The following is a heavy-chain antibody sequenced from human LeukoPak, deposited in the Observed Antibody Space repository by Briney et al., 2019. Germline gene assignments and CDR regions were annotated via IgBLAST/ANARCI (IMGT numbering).Heavy chain of an antibody. J-gene: IGHJ6*03. D-gene: IGHD3-3*01. CDR3: ARGSDFWGYYYYYYMDV. CDR1: GGSFSGYY. V-gene: IGHV4-34*01. Sequence: SETLSLTCAVYGGSFSGYYWSWIRQPPGKGLEWIGEINHSGSTNYNPSLKSRVAISVDTSKNQFSLKLSSVTAADTAVYYCARGSDFWGYYYYYYMDVWGKGNTVTVSS. CDR2: INHSGST.